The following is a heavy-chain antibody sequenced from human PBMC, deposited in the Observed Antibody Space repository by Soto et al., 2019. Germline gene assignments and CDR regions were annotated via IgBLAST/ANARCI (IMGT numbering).Heavy chain of an antibody. J-gene: IGHJ4*02. CDR1: EFTVSSFA. CDR2: ISSTDGDT. D-gene: IGHD6-19*01. Sequence: EVQVLESGGGLVQPGGSLRLSCAASEFTVSSFAMTWVRQAPGKGLEWVSVISSTDGDTYYADSVKGRFTISRDNSKNPLSLQMNSLRAEDTALYYCARRRWDRRGWYFDSWGQGTLVTVSS. V-gene: IGHV3-23*01. CDR3: ARRRWDRRGWYFDS.